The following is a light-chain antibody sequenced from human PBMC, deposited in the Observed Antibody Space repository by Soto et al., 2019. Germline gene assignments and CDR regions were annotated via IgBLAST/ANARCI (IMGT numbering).Light chain of an antibody. CDR2: DAS. V-gene: IGKV3-15*01. CDR1: QSVSTN. Sequence: EIVMTQSPATLSVSPGERATLSCRASQSVSTNLAWFQQKPGQAPRLLIYDASTRATGIPARISGSGSGTEFTLTISSLQSEDFAVYYCQQYGSSSYTFGQGTRLEIK. CDR3: QQYGSSSYT. J-gene: IGKJ2*01.